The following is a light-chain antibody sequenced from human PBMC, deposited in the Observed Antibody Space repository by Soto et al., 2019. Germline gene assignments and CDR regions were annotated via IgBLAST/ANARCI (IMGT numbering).Light chain of an antibody. Sequence: EIVMTHSPATLSMSPGEGVTLSCRASQGVGMTLAWYQQKPGQTPRLLIYNAFTRATGIPARFSGSGSGTDFTLTISRLEPEDFAVYYCQQYGNSPITFGQGTRLEIK. V-gene: IGKV3-15*01. J-gene: IGKJ5*01. CDR1: QGVGMT. CDR3: QQYGNSPIT. CDR2: NAF.